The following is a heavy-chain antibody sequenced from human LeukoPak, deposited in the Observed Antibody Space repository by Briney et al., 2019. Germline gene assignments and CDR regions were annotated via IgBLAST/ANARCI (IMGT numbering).Heavy chain of an antibody. CDR2: IYYSGST. V-gene: IGHV4-59*01. J-gene: IGHJ4*02. Sequence: SETLSLTCTVSGGCLTSYYWSWIRQPPGKGLEWIGYIYYSGSTNYNPSLKSRVTISVDTSRNQFSLKLSSVTAADTAVYYSANFWSGRYSLDYWGQGTLVTVSS. D-gene: IGHD3-3*01. CDR3: ANFWSGRYSLDY. CDR1: GGCLTSYY.